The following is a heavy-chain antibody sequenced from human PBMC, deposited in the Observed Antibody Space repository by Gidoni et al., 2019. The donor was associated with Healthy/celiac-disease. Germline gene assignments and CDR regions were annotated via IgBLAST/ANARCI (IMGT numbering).Heavy chain of an antibody. D-gene: IGHD6-19*01. J-gene: IGHJ4*02. CDR2: IWYDGSNK. CDR1: GFPFSSYG. CDR3: ARFIAVAALDY. V-gene: IGHV3-33*01. Sequence: QVQLVESGGGVVQPGRSLRLSCAASGFPFSSYGMHWVRQAPGKGLEWVAVIWYDGSNKYYADSVKGRFTISRDNSKNTLYLQMNSLRAEDTAVYYCARFIAVAALDYWGQGTLVTVSS.